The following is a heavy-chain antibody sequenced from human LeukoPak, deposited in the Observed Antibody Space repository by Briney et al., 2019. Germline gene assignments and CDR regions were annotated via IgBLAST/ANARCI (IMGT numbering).Heavy chain of an antibody. CDR2: INPNSGGT. Sequence: GASVKVSCKASGYTFTGYYMHWVRQAPGQGLEWMGWINPNSGGTNYAQKFQGRVTITRDTSISTAYMELSRLRSDDTAVYYCARGAWELLYYFDYWGQGTLVTVSS. V-gene: IGHV1-2*02. CDR1: GYTFTGYY. D-gene: IGHD1-26*01. CDR3: ARGAWELLYYFDY. J-gene: IGHJ4*02.